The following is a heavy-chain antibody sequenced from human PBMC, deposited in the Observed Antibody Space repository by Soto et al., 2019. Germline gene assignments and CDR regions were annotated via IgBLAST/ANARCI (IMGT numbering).Heavy chain of an antibody. Sequence: EVQLVESGGGLVQPGGSLRLSCAASGFIFSSYWMHWVRQAPGKGLVWVSRINSDGSSTSYADSVKGRFTISRDNAKNTLYLQMNSLRAEDTAVYYCARARAIAAAGISWFDPWGQGNLVTVSS. CDR2: INSDGSST. D-gene: IGHD6-13*01. CDR1: GFIFSSYW. J-gene: IGHJ5*02. CDR3: ARARAIAAAGISWFDP. V-gene: IGHV3-74*01.